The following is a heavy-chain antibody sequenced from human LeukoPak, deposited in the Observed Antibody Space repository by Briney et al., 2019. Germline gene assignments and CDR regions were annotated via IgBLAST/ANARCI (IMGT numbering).Heavy chain of an antibody. J-gene: IGHJ4*02. CDR2: IYYTGST. CDR3: ARHSITWYDFDY. CDR1: GGSISSYY. D-gene: IGHD6-13*01. Sequence: SETLSLTCTVSGGSISSYYWSWIRQPPGKGLEWIGHIYYTGSTNYNPSLKSRVTISIDTSKNQFSLQLSSVTAADTAVYYCARHSITWYDFDYWGQGTLVTVSS. V-gene: IGHV4-59*01.